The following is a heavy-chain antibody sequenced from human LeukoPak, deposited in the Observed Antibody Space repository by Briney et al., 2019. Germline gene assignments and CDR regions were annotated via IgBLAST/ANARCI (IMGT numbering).Heavy chain of an antibody. Sequence: PGGSLRLSCAASGFTFSGYWIHWVRQAPGKGLVWVSRINSDGTITTYADSVKGRSTVSRDNAKNTLYLQMNSLRAEDTAVYYCARREGDCSGGTCYLDYWGQGTLVTVSS. D-gene: IGHD2-15*01. CDR3: ARREGDCSGGTCYLDY. V-gene: IGHV3-74*01. J-gene: IGHJ4*02. CDR1: GFTFSGYW. CDR2: INSDGTIT.